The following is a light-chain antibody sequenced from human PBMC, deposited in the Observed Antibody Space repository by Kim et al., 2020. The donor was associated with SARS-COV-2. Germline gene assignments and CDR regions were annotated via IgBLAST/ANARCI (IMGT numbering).Light chain of an antibody. CDR3: TAYAGGNNLV. CDR1: SSDVGGYNY. J-gene: IGLJ2*01. CDR2: EVT. Sequence: QSALTQPPSASGSPGQSVTISCTGTSSDVGGYNYVSWYQQHPGKAPKLMIYEVTKRPSGVPDRFSGSKSGNTASLTVSGLQADDEANYYCTAYAGGNNLVFGGGTQVTVL. V-gene: IGLV2-8*01.